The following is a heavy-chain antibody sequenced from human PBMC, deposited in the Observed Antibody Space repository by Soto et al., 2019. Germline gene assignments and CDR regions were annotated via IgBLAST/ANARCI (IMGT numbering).Heavy chain of an antibody. CDR3: ARDEWFDCSGCSCYSPD. J-gene: IGHJ4*02. Sequence: QVQLVESGGGVVQPGRSLRLSCAASGFTFSSYAMHWVRQAPGKGLEWVAVISYDGSNKYYADSVKGRFTISRDNSKNTLYLQMNSMRAEDTAVYYCARDEWFDCSGCSCYSPDWGQGTLVTVSS. D-gene: IGHD2-15*01. CDR2: ISYDGSNK. V-gene: IGHV3-30-3*01. CDR1: GFTFSSYA.